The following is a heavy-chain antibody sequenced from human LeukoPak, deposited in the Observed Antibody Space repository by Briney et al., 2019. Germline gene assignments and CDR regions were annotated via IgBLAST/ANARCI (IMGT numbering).Heavy chain of an antibody. CDR2: IYYSGST. J-gene: IGHJ6*03. Sequence: SETLSLTCTVSGGSISSHYWSWIRQPPGKGLEWIGYIYYSGSTNYNPSLKSRVTISVDTCKNHYSLKLSSVTAADTAVYYCASGGKKGPSPPPYYYYYMDVWGKGTTVTVSS. CDR3: ASGGKKGPSPPPYYYYYMDV. CDR1: GGSISSHY. D-gene: IGHD3-16*01. V-gene: IGHV4-59*11.